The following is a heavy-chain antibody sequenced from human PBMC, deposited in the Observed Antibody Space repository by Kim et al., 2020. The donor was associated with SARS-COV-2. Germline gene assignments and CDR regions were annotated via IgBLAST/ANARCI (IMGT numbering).Heavy chain of an antibody. D-gene: IGHD6-19*01. V-gene: IGHV3-23*01. CDR3: AKDKRRSSGWYSYYYGMDV. CDR1: GFTFSSYA. J-gene: IGHJ6*02. Sequence: GGSLRLSCAASGFTFSSYAMSWVRQAPGKGLEWVSAISGSGGSTYYADSVKGRFTISRDNSKNTLYLQMNSLRAEDTAVYYCAKDKRRSSGWYSYYYGMDVWGQGTTVTVSS. CDR2: ISGSGGST.